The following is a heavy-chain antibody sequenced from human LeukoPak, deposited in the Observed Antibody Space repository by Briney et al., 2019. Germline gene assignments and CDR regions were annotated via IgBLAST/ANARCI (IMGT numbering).Heavy chain of an antibody. Sequence: GGSLRLSCAASGFAFSAYAMTWVRQAPGKGLEWVSTITGGGDATYHADSVMGRFTISRDNSKNTLSLQMNSLRAEDTAVYYCAKSWGSGTYTFDYWGQGILVTVSS. CDR3: AKSWGSGTYTFDY. V-gene: IGHV3-23*01. CDR2: ITGGGDAT. J-gene: IGHJ4*02. CDR1: GFAFSAYA. D-gene: IGHD3-10*01.